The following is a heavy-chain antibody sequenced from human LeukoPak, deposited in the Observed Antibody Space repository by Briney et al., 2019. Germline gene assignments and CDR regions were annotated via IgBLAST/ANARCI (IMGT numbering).Heavy chain of an antibody. CDR3: AREVRRGSDYFDY. CDR1: GFTFDDYA. Sequence: PGGSLRLSCAASGFTFDDYAMHWVRQAPGKGLEWVSGISWNSGSIGYADSVKGRFTISGDNAKNSLYLQMNSLSGEDTAVYYCAREVRRGSDYFDYWGQGTLVTVSS. D-gene: IGHD6-19*01. CDR2: ISWNSGSI. J-gene: IGHJ4*02. V-gene: IGHV3-9*01.